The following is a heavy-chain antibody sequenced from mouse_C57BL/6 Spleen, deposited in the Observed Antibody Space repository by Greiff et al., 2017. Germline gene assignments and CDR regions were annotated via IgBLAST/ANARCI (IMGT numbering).Heavy chain of an antibody. J-gene: IGHJ4*01. Sequence: VHVKQSGPELVKPGASVKISCKASGYSFTDYNMNWVKQSNGKSLEWIGVINPNYGTTSYNQKFKGKATLTVDTSSSTAYMQLNSLTSEDSAVYYCAKGNYDYYYAMDYWGQGTSVTVSS. D-gene: IGHD2-4*01. CDR2: INPNYGTT. V-gene: IGHV1-39*01. CDR1: GYSFTDYN. CDR3: AKGNYDYYYAMDY.